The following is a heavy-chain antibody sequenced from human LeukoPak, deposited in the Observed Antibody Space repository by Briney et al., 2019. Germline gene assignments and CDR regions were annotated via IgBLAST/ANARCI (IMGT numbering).Heavy chain of an antibody. CDR2: IDARSGIT. V-gene: IGHV3-11*06. Sequence: PGGSLRLSCAASGFTFSDYYMSWIRQAPGKGPEWVSYIDARSGITYYADSVQGRFTISRDDARESVFLQMDGLRVDDTAVYYCARTYDFGRGPPGDAFDNWGPGTWVIVSA. D-gene: IGHD3-3*01. CDR3: ARTYDFGRGPPGDAFDN. J-gene: IGHJ3*02. CDR1: GFTFSDYY.